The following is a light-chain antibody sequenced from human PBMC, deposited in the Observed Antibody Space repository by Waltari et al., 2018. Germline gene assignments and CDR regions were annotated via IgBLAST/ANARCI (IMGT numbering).Light chain of an antibody. Sequence: QSALTQPASVSGSPGQSITISCTGTSSDVGSHNLVSWYQHHPGKAPKLMIYEDTKRPSGVSNPFSSSKSGNTASLTISGLQAEDEADYYCCSYAGSTASILLGGGTKLTVL. CDR1: SSDVGSHNL. J-gene: IGLJ2*01. CDR2: EDT. V-gene: IGLV2-23*01. CDR3: CSYAGSTASIL.